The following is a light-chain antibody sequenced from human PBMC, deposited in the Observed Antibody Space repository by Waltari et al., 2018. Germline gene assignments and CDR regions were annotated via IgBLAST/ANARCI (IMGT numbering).Light chain of an antibody. J-gene: IGLJ3*02. V-gene: IGLV2-11*01. CDR1: SNDVGGYNY. CDR2: DIN. CDR3: CSYVGSNTYWV. Sequence: QSALTRPRSVSGSPGQSVTISCTGTSNDVGGYNYVSWYQQHPDKAPKLIIYDINKRPSGVPDRFSGSKSGNTASLTISGLQAEDEADYYCCSYVGSNTYWVFGGGTKLTVL.